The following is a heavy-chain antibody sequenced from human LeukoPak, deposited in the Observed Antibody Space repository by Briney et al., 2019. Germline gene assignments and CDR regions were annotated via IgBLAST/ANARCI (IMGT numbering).Heavy chain of an antibody. Sequence: SETLSLTCTVSGGSISSYYWSWIRQPPGKGLEWIGYIYYSGSTNYNPSLKSRVTISVDTSKNQFSLKLSSVTAADTAVYYCARGYSSSWYFEDYWGQGTLVTVSS. CDR1: GGSISSYY. CDR2: IYYSGST. J-gene: IGHJ4*02. D-gene: IGHD6-13*01. V-gene: IGHV4-59*08. CDR3: ARGYSSSWYFEDY.